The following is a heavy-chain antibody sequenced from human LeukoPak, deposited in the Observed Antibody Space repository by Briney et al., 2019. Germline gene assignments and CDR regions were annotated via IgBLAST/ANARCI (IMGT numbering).Heavy chain of an antibody. CDR1: GGSISSSSYY. V-gene: IGHV4-61*01. Sequence: SETLSLTCTVSGGSISSSSYYWGWIRQPPGKGLEWIGYIYYSGSTNYNPSLKSRVTISVDTSKNQFSLKLSSVTAADTAVYYCAREGYGGNSGGDAFDIWGQGTMVTVSS. CDR2: IYYSGST. D-gene: IGHD4-23*01. J-gene: IGHJ3*02. CDR3: AREGYGGNSGGDAFDI.